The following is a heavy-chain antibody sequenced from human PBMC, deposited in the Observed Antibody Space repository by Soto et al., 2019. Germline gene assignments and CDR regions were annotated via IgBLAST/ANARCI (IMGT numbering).Heavy chain of an antibody. V-gene: IGHV1-18*01. CDR3: AKNGQPPYYYYGMDV. CDR2: VSGYNGDT. D-gene: IGHD2-8*01. J-gene: IGHJ6*02. CDR1: GYAFSRYG. Sequence: ASVKVSCKASGYAFSRYGISWVRQAPGQGLEWMGWVSGYNGDTKYAQKVQGRVTMTIDTSTYTAYMELRSLTSDDTAKYYCAKNGQPPYYYYGMDVWGQGTTVTVSS.